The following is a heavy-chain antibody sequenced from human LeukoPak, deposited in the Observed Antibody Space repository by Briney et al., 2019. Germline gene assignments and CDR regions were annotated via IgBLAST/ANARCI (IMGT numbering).Heavy chain of an antibody. J-gene: IGHJ4*02. CDR1: GFSFSDYL. Sequence: GGSLRLSCAASGFSFSDYLMSCVRQAPGKGRECVANIKQDGSETNYVDSVKGRFTISRDNAKNSLSLQMISLRAEDTAVYYCAKGGRNIVVVPAAPFEYWGKGTLVTVSS. CDR3: AKGGRNIVVVPAAPFEY. D-gene: IGHD2-2*01. V-gene: IGHV3-7*01. CDR2: IKQDGSET.